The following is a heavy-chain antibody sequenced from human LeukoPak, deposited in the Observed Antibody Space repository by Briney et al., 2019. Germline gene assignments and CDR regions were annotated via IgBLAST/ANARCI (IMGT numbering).Heavy chain of an antibody. CDR1: GYTFTSYD. V-gene: IGHV1-8*01. Sequence: ASVKVSCKASGYTFTSYDINLARQATGQGLEWMGWMNPNSGNTGYAQKFQGRVTMTRNSSISTAYVELSSLRSEDTAVYYCAREIAIGGFDYWGQGTLVTVSS. CDR3: AREIAIGGFDY. CDR2: MNPNSGNT. D-gene: IGHD3-10*01. J-gene: IGHJ4*02.